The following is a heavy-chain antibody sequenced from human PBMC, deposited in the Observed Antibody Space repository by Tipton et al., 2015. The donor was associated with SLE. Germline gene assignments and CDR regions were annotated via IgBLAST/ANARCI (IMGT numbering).Heavy chain of an antibody. CDR1: GGSISSSSYY. V-gene: IGHV4-39*01. Sequence: LRLSCTVSGGSISSSSYYWGWIRQPPGKGLEWIGSIYYSGNTYYNPSLKSRVTISADTSKKQFSLKLSSVTAADTAVYYCARSRRLRFPINWYFDLWGRGTLVTVSS. CDR3: ARSRRLRFPINWYFDL. D-gene: IGHD3-3*01. J-gene: IGHJ2*01. CDR2: IYYSGNT.